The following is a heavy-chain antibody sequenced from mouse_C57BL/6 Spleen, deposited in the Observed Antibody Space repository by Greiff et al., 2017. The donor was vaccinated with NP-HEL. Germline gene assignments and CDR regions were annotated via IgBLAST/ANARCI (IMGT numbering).Heavy chain of an antibody. V-gene: IGHV1-50*01. D-gene: IGHD1-1*01. CDR2: IDPSDSYT. J-gene: IGHJ1*03. Sequence: QVQLKESGAELVKPGASVKLSCKASGYTFTSYWMQWVKQRPGQGLEWIGEIDPSDSYTNYNQKFKGKATLTVDTSSSTAYMQLSSLTSEDSAVYYCARRIDYGGYFDVWGTGTTVTVSS. CDR1: GYTFTSYW. CDR3: ARRIDYGGYFDV.